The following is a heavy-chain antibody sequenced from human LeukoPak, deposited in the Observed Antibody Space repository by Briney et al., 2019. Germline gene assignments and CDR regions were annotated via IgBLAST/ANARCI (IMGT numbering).Heavy chain of an antibody. CDR1: GYTFTGYY. V-gene: IGHV1-2*06. Sequence: GASVKVSCKASGYTFTGYYMHWVRQAPGQGLEWMGRINPNSGGTNYAQKFQVRVTMTRDTSISTAYMELSRLRSDDTAVYYCARDLFPKVKQWLVTEYFQHWGQGTLVTVSS. CDR2: INPNSGGT. J-gene: IGHJ1*01. CDR3: ARDLFPKVKQWLVTEYFQH. D-gene: IGHD6-19*01.